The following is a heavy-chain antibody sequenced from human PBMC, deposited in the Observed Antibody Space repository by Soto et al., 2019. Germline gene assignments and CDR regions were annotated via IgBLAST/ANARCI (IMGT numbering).Heavy chain of an antibody. J-gene: IGHJ4*02. V-gene: IGHV3-73*01. Sequence: EVQLVESGGGLVQPGGSLKLSCAASGFTFSASALHWVRQASGKGLEWVGRIRSKANNYATTYAASVEGRFTISRDDSKITAYLQMNSLKTEDTAVYFCTRHCADYLGQGTLVTVSS. CDR1: GFTFSASA. CDR3: TRHCADY. CDR2: IRSKANNYAT.